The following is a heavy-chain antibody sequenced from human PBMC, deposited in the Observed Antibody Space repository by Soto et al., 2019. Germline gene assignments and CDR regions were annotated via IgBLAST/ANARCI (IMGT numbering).Heavy chain of an antibody. Sequence: GGSLRLSRAASGFPVSSKYMSWVRQAPGKGLEWVSLIQSGGPTYYADSVKGRFTISRDTSENTVHLQMDSLRAEDTAVYYCARDDVLCDGGGWDAVAMDVRGKGTTVTISS. V-gene: IGHV3-66*01. CDR1: GFPVSSKY. CDR2: IQSGGPT. D-gene: IGHD2-15*01. J-gene: IGHJ6*03. CDR3: ARDDVLCDGGGWDAVAMDV.